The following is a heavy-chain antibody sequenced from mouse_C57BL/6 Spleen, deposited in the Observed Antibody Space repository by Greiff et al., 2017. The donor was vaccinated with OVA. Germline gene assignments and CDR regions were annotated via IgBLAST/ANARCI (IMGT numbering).Heavy chain of an antibody. CDR2: IDPANGNT. J-gene: IGHJ2*01. V-gene: IGHV14-3*01. CDR3: AGSGGDLYYFDY. CDR1: GFNIKNTY. Sequence: EVKLVESVAELVRPGASVKLSCTASGFNIKNTYMHWVKQRPEQGLEWIGRIDPANGNTKYAPKFQGKATITADKSSNTAYLQLSSLSSEDTAMYYCAGSGGDLYYFDYWGQGTTLTVSS. D-gene: IGHD3-1*01.